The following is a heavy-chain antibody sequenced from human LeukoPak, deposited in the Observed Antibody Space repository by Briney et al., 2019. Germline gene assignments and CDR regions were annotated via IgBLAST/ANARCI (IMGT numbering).Heavy chain of an antibody. CDR2: ISGSGGTT. D-gene: IGHD2-21*02. CDR3: ATEATYCTAACYSLSDY. Sequence: SGGSLRLSCAASEFTFSSYSLTWVRQAPGKGLEWVSLISGSGGTTYYADSVRGRFTISRDNSKNTLYLQMNTLRAGDTAVYYCATEATYCTAACYSLSDYWGQGTLVTVSS. CDR1: EFTFSSYS. V-gene: IGHV3-23*01. J-gene: IGHJ4*02.